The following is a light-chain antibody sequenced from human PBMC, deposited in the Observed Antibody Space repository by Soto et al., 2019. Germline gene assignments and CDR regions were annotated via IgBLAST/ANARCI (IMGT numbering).Light chain of an antibody. V-gene: IGLV1-44*01. CDR3: SPCDDSLNGPL. CDR1: SSNIGGNT. Sequence: QSVLTQPPSASGTPGQRVTISCSGSSSNIGGNTVNWYQKVPGAAPKLIIFSNIQRPSGVPDRYSGSKSGTSASLAIGGLQCEDAADYFCSPCDDSLNGPLFGGWNKLTV. CDR2: SNI. J-gene: IGLJ2*01.